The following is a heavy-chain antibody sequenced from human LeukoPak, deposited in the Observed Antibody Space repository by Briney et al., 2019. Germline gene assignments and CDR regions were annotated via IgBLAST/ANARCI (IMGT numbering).Heavy chain of an antibody. Sequence: ASVKVSCKASGYTFTSYGISWVRQAPGQGLEWMGWNSAYNGNTNYAQKLQGRVTMTTDTSTSTACMELRSLRSDDTAVYYCAREITPWPTPRTAPPDDAFGIWGQGTMVTVSS. J-gene: IGHJ3*02. CDR3: AREITPWPTPRTAPPDDAFGI. V-gene: IGHV1-18*01. CDR1: GYTFTSYG. D-gene: IGHD1-14*01. CDR2: NSAYNGNT.